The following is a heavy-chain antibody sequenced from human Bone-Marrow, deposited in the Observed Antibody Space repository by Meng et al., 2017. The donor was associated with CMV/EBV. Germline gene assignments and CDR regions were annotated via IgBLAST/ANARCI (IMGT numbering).Heavy chain of an antibody. V-gene: IGHV1-69*10. CDR1: GGSFSSYA. D-gene: IGHD2-2*01. J-gene: IGHJ6*02. CDR3: ATSCSSTSRIDYYYYYGMDV. Sequence: SVKVSCKASGGSFSSYASSWVRQAPGQGLEWMGGIIPILGIANYAQKFQGRVTIIADKSTSTAYMELSSLRSEDQAVYYWATSCSSTSRIDYYYYYGMDVWGQGTTVTVSS. CDR2: IIPILGIA.